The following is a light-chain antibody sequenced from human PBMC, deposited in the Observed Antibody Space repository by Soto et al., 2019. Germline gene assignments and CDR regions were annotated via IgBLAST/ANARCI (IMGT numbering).Light chain of an antibody. J-gene: IGLJ2*01. CDR3: SSYTSSSSLYVV. CDR1: SSDVGGYNY. CDR2: DVS. Sequence: QSALTQPASVSGSPGQSLTISCTGTSSDVGGYNYVSWYQQHPGKAPKLMIYDVSNRPSGVSNRFSGSKSGNTASLTISGLQAEDEADYYCSSYTSSSSLYVVFCGGTKGTVL. V-gene: IGLV2-14*01.